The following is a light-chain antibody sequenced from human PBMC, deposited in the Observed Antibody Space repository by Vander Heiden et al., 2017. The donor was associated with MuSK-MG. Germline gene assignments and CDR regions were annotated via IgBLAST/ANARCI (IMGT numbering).Light chain of an antibody. CDR2: KAS. CDR1: QSIRSW. J-gene: IGKJ1*01. CDR3: QQYASFSRT. V-gene: IGKV1-5*03. Sequence: GDRVAITCRARQSIRSWLAWYQQKPGKAPKLLIYKASTLQSGVPSRFSGTGSGTEFTLTITILLPAAFAPSYCQQYASFSRTFGQGTRVEIK.